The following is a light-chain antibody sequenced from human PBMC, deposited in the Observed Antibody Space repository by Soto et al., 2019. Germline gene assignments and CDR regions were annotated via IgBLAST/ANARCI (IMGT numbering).Light chain of an antibody. CDR1: SSDVGSYNL. CDR3: CSYAGSSTYV. V-gene: IGLV2-23*01. Sequence: QSALTQPASVSGSPGQSIAISCTGTSSDVGSYNLVSWYQQHPGKAPKVMIYEGSKRPSGVSNRFSGSKSGNTASLTISGLQAEDEAYYYCCSYAGSSTYVFGTGTKLTVL. CDR2: EGS. J-gene: IGLJ1*01.